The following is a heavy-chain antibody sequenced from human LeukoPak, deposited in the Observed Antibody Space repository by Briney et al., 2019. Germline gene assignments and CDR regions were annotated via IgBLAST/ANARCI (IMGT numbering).Heavy chain of an antibody. D-gene: IGHD2-2*01. Sequence: SVKVSCKASGGTFSSYAISWVRQAPGQGLEWMGGIIPIFGTANYAQKFQGRVTITADESTSTAYTEPSSLRSEDTAVYYCARSLGTDQLLLRTFDYWGQGTLVTVSS. V-gene: IGHV1-69*01. CDR2: IIPIFGTA. J-gene: IGHJ4*02. CDR3: ARSLGTDQLLLRTFDY. CDR1: GGTFSSYA.